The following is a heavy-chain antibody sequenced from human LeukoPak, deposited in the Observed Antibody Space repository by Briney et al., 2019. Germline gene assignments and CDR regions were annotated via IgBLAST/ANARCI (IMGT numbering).Heavy chain of an antibody. CDR2: IFYIGST. D-gene: IGHD3-22*01. V-gene: IGHV4-39*02. CDR1: GGSISTSSYY. Sequence: SEALSLTCTVSGGSISTSSYYWGWVSQPPGEGLEWIGNIFYIGSTYYNPSLKSRATISLDTPKNHFSLKLSSVTAAATAVYYCARRQHYYDSSGLNWFDPWGPGTLVTVSS. CDR3: ARRQHYYDSSGLNWFDP. J-gene: IGHJ5*02.